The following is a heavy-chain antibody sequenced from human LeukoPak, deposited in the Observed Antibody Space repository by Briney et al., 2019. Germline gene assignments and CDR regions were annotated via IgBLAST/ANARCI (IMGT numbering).Heavy chain of an antibody. D-gene: IGHD2-15*01. CDR1: GFTFNSYA. J-gene: IGHJ4*02. CDR2: ITGGGADT. CDR3: AKGTLGHCNGASCYPLDY. V-gene: IGHV3-23*01. Sequence: PGGSLRLSCAASGFTFNSYAMAWVRQAPGKEPEWVSVITGGGADTYQIDSVKGRFTISRDNSKNTLYLQMNSLRAEDTAVYFCAKGTLGHCNGASCYPLDYWGQGTLVTVSS.